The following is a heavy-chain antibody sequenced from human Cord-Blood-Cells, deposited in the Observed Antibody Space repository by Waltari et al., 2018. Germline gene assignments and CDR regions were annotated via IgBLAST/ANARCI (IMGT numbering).Heavy chain of an antibody. V-gene: IGHV4-39*07. CDR1: GGHISSSSYF. Sequence: QLQLQESGPGLVKPSETLSPTCTVSGGHISSSSYFLGVIRQPPGTGLEWIGSIYYSGSTYYNPSLKSRVTISVDTSKNQFSLKLSSVTAADTAVYYCARGYEGGWYSHYYYYYMDVWGKGTTVTVSS. CDR3: ARGYEGGWYSHYYYYYMDV. D-gene: IGHD6-19*01. J-gene: IGHJ6*03. CDR2: IYYSGST.